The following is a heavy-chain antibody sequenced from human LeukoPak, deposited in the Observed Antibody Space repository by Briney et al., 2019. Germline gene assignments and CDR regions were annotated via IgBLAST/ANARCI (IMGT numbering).Heavy chain of an antibody. CDR3: TRGDSSSKIDY. Sequence: PGGSLRLSCAASGFTFRGYWMSWVRQAPGKGLEWVVNIKEDGSEKYYVDSVKGRFTISRDNAKNSLNLQMDSLRVEDTAVYYCTRGDSSSKIDYWGQGTLVTVSS. V-gene: IGHV3-7*01. J-gene: IGHJ4*02. CDR1: GFTFRGYW. D-gene: IGHD6-6*01. CDR2: IKEDGSEK.